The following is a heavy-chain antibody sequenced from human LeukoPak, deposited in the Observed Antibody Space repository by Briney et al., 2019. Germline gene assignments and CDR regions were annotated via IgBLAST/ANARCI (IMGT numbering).Heavy chain of an antibody. CDR1: GFTFSSYA. Sequence: GSLRLSCAASGFTFSSYAVSWVRQAPGKGLEWVSAISGSGGSTYYADSVKGRFTISRDNSKNTLYLQMNSLRAEDTAVYYCAKASARRCGDEDYWAQETLVTVSS. V-gene: IGHV3-23*01. CDR3: AKASARRCGDEDY. D-gene: IGHD4-17*01. J-gene: IGHJ4*02. CDR2: ISGSGGST.